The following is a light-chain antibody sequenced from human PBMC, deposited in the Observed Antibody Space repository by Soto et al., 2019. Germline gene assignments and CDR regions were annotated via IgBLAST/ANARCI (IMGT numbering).Light chain of an antibody. J-gene: IGKJ1*01. V-gene: IGKV3-15*01. Sequence: IVMTQSPATLSVSPGERATLSCRASQSVISNVAWYQQKPGQAPRLLIYGASTRATGIPARFSGSGSGTEFTLSISSLQSEDFAVYYCQQYNDWPLAFGQGTKVEIK. CDR3: QQYNDWPLA. CDR1: QSVISN. CDR2: GAS.